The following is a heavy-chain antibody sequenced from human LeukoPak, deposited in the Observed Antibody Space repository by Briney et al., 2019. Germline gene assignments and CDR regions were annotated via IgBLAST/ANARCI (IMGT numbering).Heavy chain of an antibody. Sequence: ASVTVSFTASGYTFTVYYLHWMRQAPGQGLEWMGWINPNSGVTNYAQKFQGRVTMTGDTSIKTTSMELRSLRSDDTAVYYCTRVRPYCGGECFDYWGQGTLVTVSS. CDR1: GYTFTVYY. V-gene: IGHV1-2*02. J-gene: IGHJ4*02. CDR3: TRVRPYCGGECFDY. CDR2: INPNSGVT. D-gene: IGHD2-21*01.